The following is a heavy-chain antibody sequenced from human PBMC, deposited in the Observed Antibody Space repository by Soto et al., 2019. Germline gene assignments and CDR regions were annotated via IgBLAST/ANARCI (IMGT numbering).Heavy chain of an antibody. V-gene: IGHV3-33*01. CDR2: IWYDGSNK. D-gene: IGHD3-16*02. CDR1: GFTFSSYG. J-gene: IGHJ4*02. CDR3: AMEYWGTVVYRYGYDY. Sequence: PGGSLRLSCAASGFTFSSYGMHWVRQAPGKGLEWVAVIWYDGSNKYYADSVKGRFTISRDNSKNTLYLQMNSLRAEDTAVYYCAMEYWGTVVYRYGYDYWGQGTQVTVSS.